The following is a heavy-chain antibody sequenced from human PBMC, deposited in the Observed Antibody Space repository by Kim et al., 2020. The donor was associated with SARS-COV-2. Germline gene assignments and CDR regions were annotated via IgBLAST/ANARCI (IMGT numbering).Heavy chain of an antibody. CDR3: ARGSTSDTDY. CDR1: GFTFTNYW. J-gene: IGHJ4*02. D-gene: IGHD1-26*01. CDR2: INSDGSST. V-gene: IGHV3-74*03. Sequence: GGSLRLSCAASGFTFTNYWMYWVRQSPGKGLVCVSRINSDGSSTMYADSVKGRFTISRDNAKNTLYLLMNSLRVEDTAVFYCARGSTSDTDYWGQGTLV.